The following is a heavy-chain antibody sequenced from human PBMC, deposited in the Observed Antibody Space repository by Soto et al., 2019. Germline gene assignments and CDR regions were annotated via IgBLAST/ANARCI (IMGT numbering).Heavy chain of an antibody. Sequence: PSETLSLTCAVSGVSLSNPNWWAWVRQAPGKGLEWVGLIKSQGGGGTAHYAAPVKGRFTISRDDSRNTVYLQMNSLKPEDTALYYCIWQQDFYYGRAVWGQGTTVTVSS. CDR3: IWQQDFYYGRAV. D-gene: IGHD6-13*01. J-gene: IGHJ6*02. V-gene: IGHV3-15*07. CDR2: IKSQGGGGTA. CDR1: GVSLSNPNW.